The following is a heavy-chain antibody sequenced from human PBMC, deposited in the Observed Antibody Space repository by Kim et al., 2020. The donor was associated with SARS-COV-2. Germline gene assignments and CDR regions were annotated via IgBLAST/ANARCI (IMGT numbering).Heavy chain of an antibody. D-gene: IGHD3-10*01. CDR1: GGSISSSSYY. Sequence: SETLSLTCTVPGGSISSSSYYWGWIRQPPGKGLEWIGSIYYIVSTYYNPSLESRVTISVDTSKNQFSLMLSSVTAADTAVYYCASGTQAMVRGNWFDPWGQGTLVTVSS. CDR3: ASGTQAMVRGNWFDP. V-gene: IGHV4-39*07. CDR2: IYYIVST. J-gene: IGHJ5*02.